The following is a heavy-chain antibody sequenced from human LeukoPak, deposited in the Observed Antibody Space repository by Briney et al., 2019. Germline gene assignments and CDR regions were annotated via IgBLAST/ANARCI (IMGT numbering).Heavy chain of an antibody. Sequence: PSGTLSLTCAVSGGSISSSNWWSWVRQPPGKGLEWIGEIYHSGSTNYNPSLKSRVTMSVDKSKNQFSLKLSSVTAADTAVYYCARDVGYCSGGSCYWGQGTLVTVSS. J-gene: IGHJ4*02. V-gene: IGHV4-4*02. CDR2: IYHSGST. CDR3: ARDVGYCSGGSCY. D-gene: IGHD2-15*01. CDR1: GGSISSSNW.